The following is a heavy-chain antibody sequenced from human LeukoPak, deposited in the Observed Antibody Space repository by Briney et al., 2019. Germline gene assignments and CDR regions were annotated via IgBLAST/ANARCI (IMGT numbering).Heavy chain of an antibody. CDR1: GYTLTELS. V-gene: IGHV1-24*01. J-gene: IGHJ3*02. D-gene: IGHD3-10*01. CDR2: FDPEDGET. Sequence: ASVKVSCKVSGYTLTELSMHWVRQAPGKGLEWMGGFDPEDGETIYAQKFQGRVTMTEDTSTDTAYMELSSLRSEDTAVHYCASPMVRGVYHAFDIWGQGTMVTVSS. CDR3: ASPMVRGVYHAFDI.